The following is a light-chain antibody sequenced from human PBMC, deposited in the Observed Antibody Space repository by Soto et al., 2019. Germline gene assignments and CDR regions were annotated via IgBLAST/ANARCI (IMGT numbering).Light chain of an antibody. CDR2: DAS. J-gene: IGKJ4*01. V-gene: IGKV3-20*01. CDR1: LIISNDY. Sequence: EGVLRHSKGTRAVFRGRRATLTCRAWLIISNDYAWFQQKPGQAPRLLIYDASRRANGVPDRFSGSGSGSDFTLPTSKLYPVDFAVYYFQHCKTVRASPLITFAGGTKVDIK. CDR3: QHCKTVRASPLIT.